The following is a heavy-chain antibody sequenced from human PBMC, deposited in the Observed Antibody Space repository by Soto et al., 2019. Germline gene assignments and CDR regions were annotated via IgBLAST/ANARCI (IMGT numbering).Heavy chain of an antibody. D-gene: IGHD5-18*01. CDR2: IYPGDSDT. J-gene: IGHJ5*02. Sequence: GESLKISCKGSGYSFTSYWIGWVRQMPGKGLEWMGIIYPGDSDTRYSPSFQGQVTISADKSISTAYLQWSSLKASDTAMYYCARSVDTAMVIGWFDPWGQGTLVTVSS. CDR1: GYSFTSYW. CDR3: ARSVDTAMVIGWFDP. V-gene: IGHV5-51*01.